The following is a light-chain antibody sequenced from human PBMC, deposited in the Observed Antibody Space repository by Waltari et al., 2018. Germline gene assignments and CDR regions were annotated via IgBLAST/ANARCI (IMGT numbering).Light chain of an antibody. J-gene: IGLJ3*02. CDR1: SRDVGFYNY. V-gene: IGLV2-14*01. Sequence: QSALTQPTSVSGSPGQSITISCTGTSRDVGFYNYVSWYQQSPGTVPQLLIYDVSDRPAGVSSRFSGSKAGNTASLTISGLQADDEADYYCNSYSGSSSWVFGGGTKLTVL. CDR2: DVS. CDR3: NSYSGSSSWV.